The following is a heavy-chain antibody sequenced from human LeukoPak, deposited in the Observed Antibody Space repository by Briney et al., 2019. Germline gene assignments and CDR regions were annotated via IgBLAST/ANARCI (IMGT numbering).Heavy chain of an antibody. V-gene: IGHV3-11*04. Sequence: GGSLRLSCAASGFTFSDYYMNWIRQAPGKGLEWVSYISSSGGIIYYADSVKGRFTISRDNAKNTLYLQMNSLRAEDTAVYYCALDLRGGSACFDYWGQGTLVTVSS. CDR2: ISSSGGII. D-gene: IGHD3-16*01. CDR3: ALDLRGGSACFDY. CDR1: GFTFSDYY. J-gene: IGHJ4*02.